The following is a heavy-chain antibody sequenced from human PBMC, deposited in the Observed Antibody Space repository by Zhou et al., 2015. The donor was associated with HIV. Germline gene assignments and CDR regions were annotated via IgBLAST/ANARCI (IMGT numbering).Heavy chain of an antibody. CDR2: IIPIFGTA. J-gene: IGHJ4*02. V-gene: IGHV1-69*06. CDR3: ARGIGVPAAEYYFDY. D-gene: IGHD2-2*01. Sequence: QVQLVQSGADVKKPGSSVRVSCKASGDTFTNYAYSWVRRAPGLGLEWMGGIIPIFGTANYAQKFQGRVTITADKSTSTAYMELSSLRSEDTAVYYCARGIGVPAAEYYFDYWGQGTLVTVSS. CDR1: GDTFTNYA.